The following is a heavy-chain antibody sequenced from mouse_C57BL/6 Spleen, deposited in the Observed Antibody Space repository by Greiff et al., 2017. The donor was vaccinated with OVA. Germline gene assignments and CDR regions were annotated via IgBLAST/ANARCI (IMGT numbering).Heavy chain of an antibody. V-gene: IGHV1-50*01. CDR3: ARCLNWDFDY. Sequence: QVQLQQPGAELVKPGASVKLSCKASGYTFTSYWMQWVKQRPGQGLEWIGEIDPSDSYTNYNQKFKGKATLAVDTSSSTAYMQLSSLTSEDSAVYYCARCLNWDFDYWGQGTTLTVSS. CDR1: GYTFTSYW. J-gene: IGHJ2*01. CDR2: IDPSDSYT. D-gene: IGHD4-1*01.